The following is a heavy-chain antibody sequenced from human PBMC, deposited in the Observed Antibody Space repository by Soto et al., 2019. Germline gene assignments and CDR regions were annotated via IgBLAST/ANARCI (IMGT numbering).Heavy chain of an antibody. CDR2: INSDGSGT. J-gene: IGHJ6*02. V-gene: IGHV3-74*01. D-gene: IGHD2-15*01. Sequence: EVQLVESGGGLVQPGGSLRLSCAASGFDFSNSWIHWVRQGPGKGLVWVSHINSDGSGTTYADFVKGRFTISRDNAKNTVYLQMNSLRAADTAVYYCAKDTVYAMDVWGQGTTVTVSS. CDR3: AKDTVYAMDV. CDR1: GFDFSNSW.